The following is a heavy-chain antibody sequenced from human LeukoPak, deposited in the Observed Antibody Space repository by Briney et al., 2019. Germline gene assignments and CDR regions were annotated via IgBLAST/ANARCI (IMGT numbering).Heavy chain of an antibody. V-gene: IGHV3-53*01. CDR2: IYTGGAT. CDR1: GFTVTNNY. J-gene: IGHJ4*02. CDR3: ATSAAFDY. D-gene: IGHD6-13*01. Sequence: GGSLRLSCTASGFTVTNNYMNWVRQAPGKGLEWVSVIYTGGATFADSVKGRFTISRDNSKNTLYLQMNSLRVEDTAVYYCATSAAFDYWGQGTLVTVSS.